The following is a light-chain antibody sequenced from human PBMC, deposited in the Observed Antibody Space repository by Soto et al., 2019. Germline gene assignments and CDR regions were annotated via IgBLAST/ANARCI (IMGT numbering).Light chain of an antibody. J-gene: IGKJ4*01. CDR3: QQYRNWPLT. CDR1: QSVSSN. Sequence: EIVLTQSPATLSLSPGERATLSCRASQSVSSNLAWYQQKPGQAPRLLIYGASTRATGIPARFSGSGSGTEFTLTIDSLQSDDFAVYLCQQYRNWPLTFGGGTKVDIK. CDR2: GAS. V-gene: IGKV3-15*01.